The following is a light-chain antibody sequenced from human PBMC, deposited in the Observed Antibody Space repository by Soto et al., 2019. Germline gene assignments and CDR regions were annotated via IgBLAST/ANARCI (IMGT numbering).Light chain of an antibody. J-gene: IGKJ5*01. CDR3: QLYSSYPIT. V-gene: IGKV1-8*01. CDR1: QGISSY. Sequence: AIRMTKSPSSLSAKPQDRVTITCRASQGISSYLAWYQQKPGKAPKLLIYAASTLQSGVPSRFSGSGSGTDFTLTISCLQSEDFATYYCQLYSSYPITFGHGTRLEIK. CDR2: AAS.